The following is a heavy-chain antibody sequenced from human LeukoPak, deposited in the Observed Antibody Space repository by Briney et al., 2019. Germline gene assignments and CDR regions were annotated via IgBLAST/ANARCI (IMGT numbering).Heavy chain of an antibody. V-gene: IGHV3-53*01. CDR2: IYSGGST. CDR3: AREVMNYDRSYYYYYGMDV. J-gene: IGHJ6*02. Sequence: GGSLRLSCEASGCTFSAYAMTWVRQAPGQGLEWVSVIYSGGSTYYADSVKGRFTIPRDNSKNTLYLQMNSLRAEDTAVYYCAREVMNYDRSYYYYYGMDVWGQGTTVTVSS. CDR1: GCTFSAYA. D-gene: IGHD3-10*02.